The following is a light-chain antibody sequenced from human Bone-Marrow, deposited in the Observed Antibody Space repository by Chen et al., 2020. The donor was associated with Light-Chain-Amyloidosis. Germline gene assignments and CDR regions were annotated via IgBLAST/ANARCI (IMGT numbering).Light chain of an antibody. CDR3: SSYTGSSTYV. J-gene: IGLJ1*01. V-gene: IGLV2-14*01. CDR2: EVS. Sequence: QSALTQPASVSGSPGQSITISCTGTSSDDGGYKYVSWYQQHPGKAPKLTIYEVSNRPSGISNRFSGSKSGNTASLTISGLQAEDEADYYCSSYTGSSTYVFGTGTKVTVL. CDR1: SSDDGGYKY.